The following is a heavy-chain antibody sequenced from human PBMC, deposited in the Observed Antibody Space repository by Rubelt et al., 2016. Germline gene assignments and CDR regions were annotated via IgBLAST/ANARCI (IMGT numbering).Heavy chain of an antibody. CDR2: IYYSGST. D-gene: IGHD6-6*01. CDR1: ISNSSYY. V-gene: IGHV4-39*07. Sequence: ISNSSYYWGWIRQPPGKGLEWIGRIYYSGSTNYNPSLKSRVTISVDTSKNQFSLKLSPVTAADTAVYYCARSWAWTARKDAFDIWGQGTMVTVSS. CDR3: ARSWAWTARKDAFDI. J-gene: IGHJ3*02.